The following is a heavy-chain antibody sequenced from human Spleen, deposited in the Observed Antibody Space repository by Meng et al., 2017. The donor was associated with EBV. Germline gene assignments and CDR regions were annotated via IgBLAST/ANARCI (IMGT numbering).Heavy chain of an antibody. CDR1: GVSMNSLDCS. D-gene: IGHD3-9*01. CDR2: IYKSGDT. Sequence: QLQGEESGTGMVKTSQTLSLTCTVFGVSMNSLDCSYNWIRQPPGGGLEWIGYIYKSGDTSYNPSLGSRVDMSVDRSKNQFSLSLTSVTAAGTAVYYCATETPLRHFEWGRGTLVTVSS. CDR3: ATETPLRHFE. V-gene: IGHV4-30-2*01. J-gene: IGHJ4*02.